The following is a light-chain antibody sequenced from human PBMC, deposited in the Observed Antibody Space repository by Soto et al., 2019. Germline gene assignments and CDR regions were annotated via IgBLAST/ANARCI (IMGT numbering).Light chain of an antibody. J-gene: IGKJ5*01. CDR1: RILLHTNGYNY. V-gene: IGKV2-28*01. CDR3: MQSRHTGIT. Sequence: DIVMTQCPLSLPVTPGEPASISFSASRILLHTNGYNYLDWYLQKPGQSPQLLIYWGSNRASGVPDRFSGSGSGTDFTLKISRVEAEDVGLYYCMQSRHTGITFGQGTRLEIK. CDR2: WGS.